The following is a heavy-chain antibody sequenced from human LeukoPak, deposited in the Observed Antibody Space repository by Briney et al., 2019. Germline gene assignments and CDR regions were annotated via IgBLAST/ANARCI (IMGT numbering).Heavy chain of an antibody. CDR3: ARLVNYGYSDY. Sequence: SETLSLTCSVSGDSISTYHWNWVRKPPGKGLEWIGYMQSTGNSNYNPSLKSRVFMSVDTSKNQFVLNLRSVTAADTAAYYCARLVNYGYSDYWGQGTLVTVSS. J-gene: IGHJ4*02. CDR1: GDSISTYH. V-gene: IGHV4-59*01. CDR2: MQSTGNS. D-gene: IGHD3-22*01.